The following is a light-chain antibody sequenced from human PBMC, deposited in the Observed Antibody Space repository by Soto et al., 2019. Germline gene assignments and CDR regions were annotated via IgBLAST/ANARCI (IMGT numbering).Light chain of an antibody. CDR3: QSDYSRVTTVV. Sequence: QAVVTQPPSVSGAPGQRVTISCTGSSSNIGAGYDVHWYQQLPVTAPKLLIYGNSNRPSGVPDRFSGSKSGTSASLAITGLQDEDEADYYGQSDYSRVTTVVFGGGTKLNVL. CDR1: SSNIGAGYD. V-gene: IGLV1-40*01. CDR2: GNS. J-gene: IGLJ2*01.